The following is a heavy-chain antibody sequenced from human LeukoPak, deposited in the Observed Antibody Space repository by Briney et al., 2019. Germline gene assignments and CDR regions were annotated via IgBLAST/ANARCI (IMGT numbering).Heavy chain of an antibody. CDR1: GGSISSSSYY. Sequence: PSETLSLTCTVSGGSISSSSYYWGWIRQPPGKGLEWIGSIYYSGSTYYNPSLKSRVTISVDTSKNQFSLKLSSVTAADTAVYYCARRRPATARNYFDYWGQGTLVTVSS. CDR2: IYYSGST. J-gene: IGHJ4*02. V-gene: IGHV4-39*01. D-gene: IGHD2-2*01. CDR3: ARRRPATARNYFDY.